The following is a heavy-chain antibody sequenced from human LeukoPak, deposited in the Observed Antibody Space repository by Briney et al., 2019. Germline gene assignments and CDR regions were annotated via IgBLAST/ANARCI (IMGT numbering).Heavy chain of an antibody. CDR2: ISNSGST. J-gene: IGHJ6*03. Sequence: PSETLSLTCTVSGGSISSHYWTWIRQSPVKGLEWIGDISNSGSTSYNPSLKSRVTISIDTSKNQFSLKLSSVTAADTAVYYCGRDALVGYFSYYYMDIWGKGTTVTVSS. V-gene: IGHV4-59*11. D-gene: IGHD2-15*01. CDR1: GGSISSHY. CDR3: GRDALVGYFSYYYMDI.